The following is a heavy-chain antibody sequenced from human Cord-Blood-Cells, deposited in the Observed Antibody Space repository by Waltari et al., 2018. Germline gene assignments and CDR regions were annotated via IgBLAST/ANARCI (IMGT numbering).Heavy chain of an antibody. Sequence: EVQLVESGGGLVQPGRSLRLSCAASGFTFDDYAMHWVRQAPGKGLEWVSGISWNSGSIGYADSVKGRFTISRDNAKNSLYLQMNSLRAEDTALYYCAKDVSAAGIYYFDYWGQGTLVTVSS. V-gene: IGHV3-9*01. CDR1: GFTFDDYA. CDR3: AKDVSAAGIYYFDY. J-gene: IGHJ4*02. CDR2: ISWNSGSI. D-gene: IGHD6-13*01.